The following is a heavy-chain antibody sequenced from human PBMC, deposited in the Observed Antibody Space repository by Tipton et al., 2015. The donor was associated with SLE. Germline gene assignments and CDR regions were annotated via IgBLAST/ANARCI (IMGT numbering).Heavy chain of an antibody. J-gene: IGHJ4*02. V-gene: IGHV4-59*01. Sequence: LRLSCTVSGGSISSYYWSWIRQPPGKGLEWIAYISYSGSTNYNPSLKSRVTISVDTSKNQFSLKLSSVTAADTAVYYCASLHSSGYHRIFDYWGQGTPVTVSS. CDR2: ISYSGST. CDR1: GGSISSYY. D-gene: IGHD3-22*01. CDR3: ASLHSSGYHRIFDY.